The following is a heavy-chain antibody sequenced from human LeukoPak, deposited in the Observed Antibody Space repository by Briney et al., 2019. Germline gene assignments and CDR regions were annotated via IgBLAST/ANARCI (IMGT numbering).Heavy chain of an antibody. CDR3: ARDSFGLGTTRPPQETRFDP. J-gene: IGHJ5*02. V-gene: IGHV1-18*01. Sequence: ASVKVSCKASGYTFTSYGISWVRQAPGQGLEWMGWISAYNGNTNYAQRLQGRVTMTTDTSTSTAYMELRSLRSDDTAVYYCARDSFGLGTTRPPQETRFDPWGQGTLVTVSS. CDR2: ISAYNGNT. D-gene: IGHD3/OR15-3a*01. CDR1: GYTFTSYG.